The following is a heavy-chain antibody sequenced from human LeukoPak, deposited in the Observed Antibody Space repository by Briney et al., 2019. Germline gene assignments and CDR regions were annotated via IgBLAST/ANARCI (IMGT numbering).Heavy chain of an antibody. CDR2: IYSGGTT. J-gene: IGHJ4*02. CDR3: ARDPPGIAASVSGG. CDR1: GFTVSNNY. Sequence: PGGSLRLSCTASGFTVSNNYMNWVRQAPGKGLEWVALIYSGGTTNYADSVKGRSTISRDNSKNTLYLQMTNVRAEDTAVYYCARDPPGIAASVSGGWGQGTLVTVSS. D-gene: IGHD6-13*01. V-gene: IGHV3-53*01.